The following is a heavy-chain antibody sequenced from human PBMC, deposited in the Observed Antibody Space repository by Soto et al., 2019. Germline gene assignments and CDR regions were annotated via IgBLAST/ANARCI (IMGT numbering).Heavy chain of an antibody. CDR2: ISYDGSNK. V-gene: IGHV3-30-3*01. Sequence: GGSLRLSCAPSGFTFSSYAMHWVRQAPGQGLEWVAVISYDGSNKYYADSVKGRFTLSRDNSKNTLYLQMNSLRAEDTAVYYCARGGYGEGPGSDAFDIWGQGTMVTVSS. CDR3: ARGGYGEGPGSDAFDI. D-gene: IGHD4-17*01. CDR1: GFTFSSYA. J-gene: IGHJ3*02.